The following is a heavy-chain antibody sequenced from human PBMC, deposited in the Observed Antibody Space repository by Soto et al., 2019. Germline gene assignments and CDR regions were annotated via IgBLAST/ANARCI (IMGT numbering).Heavy chain of an antibody. CDR1: GGSIRSNNR. V-gene: IGHV4-31*11. CDR2: IYYSGST. D-gene: IGHD2-15*01. J-gene: IGHJ4*02. CDR3: ARTPRY. Sequence: SETLSLTCALSGGSIRSNNRWSWVRQHPGKGMEWIGYIYYSGSTYYNPSLKSRVTISVDTSKNQFSLKLSSVTAADTAVYYCARTPRYWGKGTLVT.